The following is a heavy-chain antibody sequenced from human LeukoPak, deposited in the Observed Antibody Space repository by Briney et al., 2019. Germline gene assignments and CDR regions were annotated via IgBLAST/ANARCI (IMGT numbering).Heavy chain of an antibody. CDR3: VRGASRSFDL. CDR1: GYTFTGYY. CDR2: MNPNSGNT. J-gene: IGHJ4*02. Sequence: GASVKVSCKASGYTFTGYYMNWVRQATGQGLEWMGWMNPNSGNTGYTQNFQGRVTFTRNTSIRTAYMELSSLRSQDTAVYYCVRGASRSFDLWGPGTLVTVSS. V-gene: IGHV1-8*03.